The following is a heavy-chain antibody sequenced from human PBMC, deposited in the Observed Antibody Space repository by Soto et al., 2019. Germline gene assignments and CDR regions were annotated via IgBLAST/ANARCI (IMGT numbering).Heavy chain of an antibody. CDR2: IKQDGSEK. CDR3: ARVGSPLWFGESYAFDI. CDR1: GFTFSSYW. Sequence: GGSLRLSCAASGFTFSSYWMSWVRQAPGKGLEWVANIKQDGSEKYYVDSVKGRFTISRDNAKNSLYLQMNSLRAEDTAVYYCARVGSPLWFGESYAFDIWGQGTMVTVSS. D-gene: IGHD3-10*01. V-gene: IGHV3-7*05. J-gene: IGHJ3*02.